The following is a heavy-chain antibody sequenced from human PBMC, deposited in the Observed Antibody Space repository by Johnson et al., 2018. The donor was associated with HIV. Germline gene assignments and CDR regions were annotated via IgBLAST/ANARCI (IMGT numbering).Heavy chain of an antibody. CDR1: GFTFSSYG. J-gene: IGHJ3*02. V-gene: IGHV3-30*19. Sequence: QVQLVESGGGVVQPGGSLRLSCAASGFTFSSYGMHWVRQAPGKGLEWVAVISYDGNIKFYADSVKGRFTLSRDNSKNTLYLQMNSLRAEDTAVYYCAKDQATRGAFDIWCQGTMVTVSS. D-gene: IGHD1-26*01. CDR2: ISYDGNIK. CDR3: AKDQATRGAFDI.